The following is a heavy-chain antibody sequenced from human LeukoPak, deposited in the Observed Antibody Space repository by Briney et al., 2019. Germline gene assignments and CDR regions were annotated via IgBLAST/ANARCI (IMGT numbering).Heavy chain of an antibody. Sequence: GGSLRLSCAASGFTFSSYGMHWVRQAPGKGLGWVAFIRYDGSNKYYADSVKGRFTISRDNSKNTLYLQMNSLRAEDTAVYYCARVLFGYSYGYYFDYWGQGALVTVSS. D-gene: IGHD5-18*01. V-gene: IGHV3-30*02. CDR3: ARVLFGYSYGYYFDY. CDR1: GFTFSSYG. CDR2: IRYDGSNK. J-gene: IGHJ4*02.